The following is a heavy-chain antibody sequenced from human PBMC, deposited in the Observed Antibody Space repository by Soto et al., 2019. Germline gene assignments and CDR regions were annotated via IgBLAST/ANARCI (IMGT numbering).Heavy chain of an antibody. CDR3: ARGDNSGYVY. D-gene: IGHD5-12*01. CDR1: GGSFSGYY. J-gene: IGHJ4*02. V-gene: IGHV4-34*01. CDR2: INHRGST. Sequence: QVQLQQWGAGLLKPSETLSLTCAVYGGSFSGYYWSWIRQPPGEGLEWIGEINHRGSTNYNPSLKSRVTISVDTSKNQLSLKVSSVTAADTAVYYCARGDNSGYVYWGQGTLVTVSS.